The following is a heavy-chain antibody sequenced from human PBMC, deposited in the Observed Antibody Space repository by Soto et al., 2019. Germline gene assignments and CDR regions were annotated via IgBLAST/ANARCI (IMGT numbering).Heavy chain of an antibody. J-gene: IGHJ4*02. CDR1: GFSLSTSGVG. CDR3: AHRQRTVYFDY. V-gene: IGHV2-5*02. Sequence: QITLKESGPTLVKPTQTLTLTCTFSGFSLSTSGVGVGSIRQPPGKALEWLALTYWDDDKRYSPSLKSRLTITKDTSKNQVVLTMTNMDPVDTATYYCAHRQRTVYFDYWGQGTLVTVSS. D-gene: IGHD4-17*01. CDR2: TYWDDDK.